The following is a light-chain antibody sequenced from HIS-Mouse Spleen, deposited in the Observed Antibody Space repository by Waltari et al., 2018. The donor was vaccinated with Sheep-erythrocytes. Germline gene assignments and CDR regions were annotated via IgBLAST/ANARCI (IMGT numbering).Light chain of an antibody. CDR3: YSTDSSGTHWV. J-gene: IGLJ3*02. CDR2: EDS. CDR1: AFPKKY. Sequence: SYELTQPPSESVSPGQTARITCPGDAFPKKYAYWYQQKSGQAPVLVIYEDSKRPSRITERFSGSTSGTMATLTISGAQVEDEADYYCYSTDSSGTHWVFGGGTKLTVL. V-gene: IGLV3-10*01.